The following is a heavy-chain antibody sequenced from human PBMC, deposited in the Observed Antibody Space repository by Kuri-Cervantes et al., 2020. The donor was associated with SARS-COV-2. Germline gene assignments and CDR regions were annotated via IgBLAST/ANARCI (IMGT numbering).Heavy chain of an antibody. CDR1: GYTFTSYG. J-gene: IGHJ2*01. CDR2: ISAYNGNT. CDR3: ARGGSGGSCYSCWYFDL. D-gene: IGHD2-15*01. Sequence: ASVKVSCKASGYTFTSYGISWVRQAPGQGLEWMGWISAYNGNTNYAQKLQGRVTTTTDTSTSTAYMELRSLRSDDTAVYYCARGGSGGSCYSCWYFDLWGRGTLVTVSS. V-gene: IGHV1-18*01.